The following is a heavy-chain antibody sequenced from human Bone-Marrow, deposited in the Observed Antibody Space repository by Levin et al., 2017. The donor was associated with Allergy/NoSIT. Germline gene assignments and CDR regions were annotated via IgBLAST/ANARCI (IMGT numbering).Heavy chain of an antibody. D-gene: IGHD6-19*01. Sequence: PSETLSLTCSVSGGSISTYYWSWLRQPPGKGLEWIGYVFYSGSTNYNPSLKSRVTMSVDTSKNQFSLKLSSVTAADTAVYYCARDRGPSSSPWGLYDRYYFMDVWGKGTTVTVSS. V-gene: IGHV4-59*01. CDR1: GGSISTYY. CDR3: ARDRGPSSSPWGLYDRYYFMDV. CDR2: VFYSGST. J-gene: IGHJ6*03.